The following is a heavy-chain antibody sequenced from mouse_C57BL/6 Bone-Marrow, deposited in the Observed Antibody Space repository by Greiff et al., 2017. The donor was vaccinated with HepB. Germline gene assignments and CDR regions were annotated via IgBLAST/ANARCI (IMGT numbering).Heavy chain of an antibody. CDR3: ARTTVVAPRSDCDY. Sequence: QVQLKQPGAELVKPGASVKMSCKASGYTFTSYWITWVKQRPGQGLEWIGDIYPGSGSTNYNEKFKSKATLTVDTSSSTAYMQLSSLTSEDSAVYYCARTTVVAPRSDCDYWGQGTTLTVSS. D-gene: IGHD1-1*01. CDR1: GYTFTSYW. J-gene: IGHJ2*01. V-gene: IGHV1-55*01. CDR2: IYPGSGST.